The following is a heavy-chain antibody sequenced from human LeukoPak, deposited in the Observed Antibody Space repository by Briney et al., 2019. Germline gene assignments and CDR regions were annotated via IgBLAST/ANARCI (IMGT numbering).Heavy chain of an antibody. CDR2: ISYDGSNK. V-gene: IGHV3-30*18. J-gene: IGHJ4*02. Sequence: PGRSLRLSCAASGFTFSNYGIHWVRQAPGKGLEWVAVISYDGSNKYYADSVKGRFTISRDNSKNTLYLQMNSLRVEDTAVYYCAKFTHGGWGQGTLVTVSS. CDR1: GFTFSNYG. CDR3: AKFTHGG. D-gene: IGHD3-16*01.